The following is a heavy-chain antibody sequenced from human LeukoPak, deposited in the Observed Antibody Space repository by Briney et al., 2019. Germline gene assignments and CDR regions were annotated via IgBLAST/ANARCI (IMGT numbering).Heavy chain of an antibody. Sequence: SQALSLTCAVSGGSISSGGYSRSSIRQPPGKVLEWIGYIYDSGSPYSNPSLKSRATISVNRSKNQFSLKLISVTAADTAVYYCAGRGDYGSGSYYYWGQGTLVTVSS. V-gene: IGHV4-30-2*01. CDR1: GGSISSGGYS. D-gene: IGHD3-10*01. CDR3: AGRGDYGSGSYYY. CDR2: IYDSGSP. J-gene: IGHJ4*02.